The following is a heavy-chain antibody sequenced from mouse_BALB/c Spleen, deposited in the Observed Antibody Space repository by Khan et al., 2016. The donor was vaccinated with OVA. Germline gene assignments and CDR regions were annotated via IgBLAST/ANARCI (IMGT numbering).Heavy chain of an antibody. D-gene: IGHD2-3*01. V-gene: IGHV1S137*01. CDR2: ISTYSGNT. J-gene: IGHJ2*01. CDR1: GYTFTDYA. CDR3: ARPAYDNYYDY. Sequence: QVQLKESGPELVRPGVSVKISCKGSGYTFTDYAMHWVKQSHAKSLEWIGLISTYSGNTNYNQKFKGKATMTVDKSSSTAYMELARLTSEDSAMSYCARPAYDNYYDYLGQGTTLTVSS.